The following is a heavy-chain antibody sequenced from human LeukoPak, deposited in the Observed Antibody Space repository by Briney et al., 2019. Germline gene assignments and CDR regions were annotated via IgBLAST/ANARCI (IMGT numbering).Heavy chain of an antibody. D-gene: IGHD4-17*01. CDR3: ARSRTYGDYGRGLDY. Sequence: GGSLRLSCAASGFSSSSYWMHWVRQPPGKGLVYIACINTDGFSTSYADSVKGRFTISRDNAKNTLYLQMNSLRAEDTAVYYCARSRTYGDYGRGLDYWGQGTLVTVSS. CDR1: GFSSSSYW. V-gene: IGHV3-74*01. CDR2: INTDGFST. J-gene: IGHJ4*02.